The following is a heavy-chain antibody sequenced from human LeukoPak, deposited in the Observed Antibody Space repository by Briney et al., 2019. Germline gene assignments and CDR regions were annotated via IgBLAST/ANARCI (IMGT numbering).Heavy chain of an antibody. J-gene: IGHJ4*02. D-gene: IGHD7-27*01. CDR2: IVVGSGNT. V-gene: IGHV1-58*01. Sequence: SVKVSCKASGFTFTSSAVQWVRQARGQRLEWIGWIVVGSGNTNYAQKFQERVTVTRDMSTSTAYMELSSLRSEDTAVYYCAAFVGRWGDSDYWGQGTLVTVSS. CDR3: AAFVGRWGDSDY. CDR1: GFTFTSSA.